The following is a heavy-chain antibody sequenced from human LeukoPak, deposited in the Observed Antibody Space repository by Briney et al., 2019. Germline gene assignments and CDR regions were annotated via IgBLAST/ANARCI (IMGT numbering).Heavy chain of an antibody. D-gene: IGHD3-10*01. J-gene: IGHJ4*02. CDR1: GFTFSSYG. V-gene: IGHV3-23*01. Sequence: GGSLRLSCAASGFTFSSYGMHWVRQAPGKGLEWVSAISGSGGSTYYADSVKGRFTISRDNSKNTLYLQMNSLRAEDTAVYYCAKDAYYGSGSSSYYFDYWGQGTLVTVPS. CDR3: AKDAYYGSGSSSYYFDY. CDR2: ISGSGGST.